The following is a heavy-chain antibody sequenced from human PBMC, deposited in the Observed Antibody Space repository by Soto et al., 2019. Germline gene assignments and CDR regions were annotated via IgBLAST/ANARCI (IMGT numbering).Heavy chain of an antibody. CDR1: GFTFSRYG. CDR2: ISYDGGNK. CDR3: AKATRYYYGMDV. J-gene: IGHJ6*04. D-gene: IGHD2-15*01. Sequence: RLSCAASGFTFSRYGMHWVRQAPGKGLEWVAVISYDGGNKYYADSVKGRFTISRDNSKNTLYLQMNSLRAEDTAVYYCAKATRYYYGMDVWGEGTTVTVSS. V-gene: IGHV3-30*18.